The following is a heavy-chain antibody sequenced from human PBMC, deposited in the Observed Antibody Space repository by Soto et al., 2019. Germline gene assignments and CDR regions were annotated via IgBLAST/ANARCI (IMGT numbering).Heavy chain of an antibody. J-gene: IGHJ4*02. Sequence: PSETLCLTCAVYGGSFSCYYLSWIRQPPGKGLEWIGEINHSGSTNYNPSLKSRVTISVDTSKNQFSLKLSSVTAADTAVYYCARFEYSSFRFDYWGQGTLVTVSS. D-gene: IGHD6-6*01. CDR1: GGSFSCYY. CDR2: INHSGST. V-gene: IGHV4-34*01. CDR3: ARFEYSSFRFDY.